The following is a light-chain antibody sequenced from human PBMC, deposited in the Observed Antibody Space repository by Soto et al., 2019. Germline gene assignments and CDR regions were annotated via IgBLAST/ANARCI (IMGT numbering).Light chain of an antibody. CDR3: QQYNTYQWT. J-gene: IGKJ1*01. Sequence: DIQMTQSPSTLSGSVGDRVTITCRASQSISTLLAWYQQKPGKAPKVLIYNASTLERGVPSRFSGSGSGTEFTLTISSLQPDDFAAYYCQQYNTYQWTFGQGTKVEIK. V-gene: IGKV1-5*03. CDR2: NAS. CDR1: QSISTL.